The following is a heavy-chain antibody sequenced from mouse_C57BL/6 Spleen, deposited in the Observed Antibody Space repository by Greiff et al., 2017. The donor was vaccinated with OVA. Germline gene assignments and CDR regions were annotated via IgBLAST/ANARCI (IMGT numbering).Heavy chain of an antibody. D-gene: IGHD2-12*01. V-gene: IGHV1-59*01. Sequence: QVQLKQPGAELVRPGTSVKLSCKASGYTFTSYWMHWVKQRPGQGLEWIGVIDPSDSYTNYNQKFKGKATLTVDTSSSTAYMQLSSLTSEDSAVYYCAGYSAWFAYWGQGTLVTVSA. J-gene: IGHJ3*01. CDR2: IDPSDSYT. CDR1: GYTFTSYW. CDR3: AGYSAWFAY.